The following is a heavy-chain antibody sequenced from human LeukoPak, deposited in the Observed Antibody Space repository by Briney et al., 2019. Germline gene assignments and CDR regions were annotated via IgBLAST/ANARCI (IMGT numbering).Heavy chain of an antibody. V-gene: IGHV3-33*06. CDR2: IWYDGSNK. CDR3: AKAAGTNHFAY. Sequence: GGSLRLSCAPSGFTFSSYGMHWVRQAPGKGLECVAVIWYDGSNKYYAHSVKGRFTISRDNSKNTLYLQMNSLRAEGTAVYYCAKAAGTNHFAYWGQGTLVIVSS. CDR1: GFTFSSYG. J-gene: IGHJ4*02.